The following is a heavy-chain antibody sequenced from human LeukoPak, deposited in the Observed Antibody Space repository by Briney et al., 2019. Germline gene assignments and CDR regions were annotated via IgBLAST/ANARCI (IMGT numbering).Heavy chain of an antibody. D-gene: IGHD1-26*01. CDR1: GFTFTSNG. CDR2: ISAYNGNT. Sequence: ASVKVSCKASGFTFTSNGFTWVRQAPGQGLEWMGWISAYNGNTNYAQNLQGRVTMTTDTSTSTVYMELRSLRSDDTAVYYCARDSYSYYYYMDVWGKGTTVTVSS. J-gene: IGHJ6*03. V-gene: IGHV1-18*01. CDR3: ARDSYSYYYYMDV.